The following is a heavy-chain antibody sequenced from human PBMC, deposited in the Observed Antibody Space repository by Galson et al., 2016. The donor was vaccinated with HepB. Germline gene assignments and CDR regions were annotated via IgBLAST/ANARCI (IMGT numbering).Heavy chain of an antibody. V-gene: IGHV1-24*01. CDR1: GYSLTQLS. Sequence: SVKVSCKVPGYSLTQLSIHWVRQAPGKGLEWMGGFDPDEGEIVYAQRFQGRVTMTEDTSTDTAYMELRSLRIDDTAVYFCVIDPLSTLPGRGTEHFQNWGQGTRVTASS. J-gene: IGHJ1*01. CDR2: FDPDEGEI. CDR3: VIDPLSTLPGRGTEHFQN. D-gene: IGHD3-16*01.